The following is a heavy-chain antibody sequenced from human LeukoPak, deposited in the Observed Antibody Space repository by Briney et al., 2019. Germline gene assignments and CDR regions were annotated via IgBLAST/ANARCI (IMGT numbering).Heavy chain of an antibody. D-gene: IGHD3-10*01. CDR3: AKGGLGQASGLDV. CDR2: ITDSGGSA. J-gene: IGHJ6*02. V-gene: IGHV3-23*01. CDR1: GFIFSNYA. Sequence: GGSLRLSCAASGFIFSNYAMTWVRQAPGKGLEYISSITDSGGSAYNADSVKGRFTLSRDNSRDTLYLHLNSLRAEDTALYYCAKGGLGQASGLDVWGQGTTVIVSS.